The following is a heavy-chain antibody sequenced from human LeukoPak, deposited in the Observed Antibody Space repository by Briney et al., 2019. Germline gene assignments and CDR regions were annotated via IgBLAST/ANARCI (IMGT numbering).Heavy chain of an antibody. CDR2: MNPNIGTT. Sequence: ASVKVSCKASGGTFSRYGINWVRQAPGQGLEWMGGMNPNIGTTNYAQKFQGRVTITGDKSTSTAYMELSSLRSEDTAVYYCARVKPAYCGGDCYWYKWFDPWGQGTLVTVSS. D-gene: IGHD2-21*02. V-gene: IGHV1-69*06. CDR1: GGTFSRYG. CDR3: ARVKPAYCGGDCYWYKWFDP. J-gene: IGHJ5*02.